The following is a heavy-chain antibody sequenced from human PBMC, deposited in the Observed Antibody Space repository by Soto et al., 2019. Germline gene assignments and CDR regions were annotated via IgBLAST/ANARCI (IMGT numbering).Heavy chain of an antibody. Sequence: TLSLTCTVSGGSISSGDYYWSWIRQPPGKGLEWIGYIYYSGSTYYNPSLKSRVTISVDTSKNQFSLKLSSVTAADTAVYYCARAGDIVVVPAQFDYGMDVWGQGTTVTVSS. J-gene: IGHJ6*02. V-gene: IGHV4-30-4*01. CDR3: ARAGDIVVVPAQFDYGMDV. CDR2: IYYSGST. CDR1: GGSISSGDYY. D-gene: IGHD2-2*01.